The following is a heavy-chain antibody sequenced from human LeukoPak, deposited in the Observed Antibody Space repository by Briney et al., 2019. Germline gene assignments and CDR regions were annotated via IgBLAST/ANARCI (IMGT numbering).Heavy chain of an antibody. CDR1: RYTFTSYY. J-gene: IGHJ5*02. CDR2: INPSGGST. V-gene: IGHV1-46*01. Sequence: ASVKVSCKASRYTFTSYYMHWVRQAPGQGLEWMGIINPSGGSTSYAQKFQGRVTMTRDMSTSTVCMELSSLRSEDTAVYYCARSSRRGYDFWSGYQNWFDPWGQGTLVTVSS. D-gene: IGHD3-3*01. CDR3: ARSSRRGYDFWSGYQNWFDP.